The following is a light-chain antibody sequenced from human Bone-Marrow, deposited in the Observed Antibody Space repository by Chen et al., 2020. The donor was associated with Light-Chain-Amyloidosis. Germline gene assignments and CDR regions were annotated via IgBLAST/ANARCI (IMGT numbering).Light chain of an antibody. J-gene: IGLJ3*02. CDR3: SSFTSSNTWV. CDR1: SSDVGSYNR. CDR2: EVS. V-gene: IGLV2-18*02. Sequence: QSALTQPPSVSGSPGQSATISCTGTSSDVGSYNRVSWYQQPPGTAPKLMIYEVSNRPSGVPDRFSGSKSGNTASLTISGLQAEDESDYYCSSFTSSNTWVFGGGTKLTVL.